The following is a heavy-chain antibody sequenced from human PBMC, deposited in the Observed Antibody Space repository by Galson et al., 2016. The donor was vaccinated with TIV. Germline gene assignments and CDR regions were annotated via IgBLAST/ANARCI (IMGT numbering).Heavy chain of an antibody. J-gene: IGHJ4*02. CDR1: GFTFSTYA. CDR3: AKSGTNLIDY. D-gene: IGHD1-14*01. Sequence: SLRLSCAASGFTFSTYAMTWVRQVPGKGLEWVSSISDSGDSTYYADSVKGRFTISRDNSKNTLYLQMNGLRADDTAVYYCAKSGTNLIDYWGQGTLVSVFS. CDR2: ISDSGDST. V-gene: IGHV3-23*01.